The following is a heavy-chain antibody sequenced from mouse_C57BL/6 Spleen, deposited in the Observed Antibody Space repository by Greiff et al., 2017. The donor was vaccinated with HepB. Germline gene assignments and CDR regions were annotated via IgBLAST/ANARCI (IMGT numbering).Heavy chain of an antibody. J-gene: IGHJ4*01. CDR2: IDPANGNT. D-gene: IGHD2-2*01. CDR1: GFNIKNTY. Sequence: EVQLQQSVAELVRPGASVKLSCTASGFNIKNTYMHWVKQRPEQGLEWIGRIDPANGNTKYAPKFQGKATITAKPSSHTAYLQLSSLTSEDTAIYYSAKSYYGYDDAMDYWGQGNSVTVSS. V-gene: IGHV14-3*01. CDR3: AKSYYGYDDAMDY.